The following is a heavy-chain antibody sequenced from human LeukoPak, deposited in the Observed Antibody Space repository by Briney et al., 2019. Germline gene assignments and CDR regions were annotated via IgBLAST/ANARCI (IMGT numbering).Heavy chain of an antibody. CDR3: ARAPSIAAAGIDPYYFDY. CDR1: GGSISSSNW. D-gene: IGHD6-13*01. J-gene: IGHJ4*02. CDR2: IYHSGST. V-gene: IGHV4-4*02. Sequence: SGTLSLTCAVSGGSISSSNWWSWVRQLPGKGLEWIGEIYHSGSTNYNPSLKSRVTISVDKSKNQFSLKLSSVTAADTAVYYCARAPSIAAAGIDPYYFDYWGQGTLVTVSS.